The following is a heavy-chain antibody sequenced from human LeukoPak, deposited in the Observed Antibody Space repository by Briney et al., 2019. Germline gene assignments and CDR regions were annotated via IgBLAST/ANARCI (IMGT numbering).Heavy chain of an antibody. CDR2: ISSSSSLI. D-gene: IGHD4-23*01. V-gene: IGHV3-21*05. CDR3: ARGGSGNSNWFDP. Sequence: GGSLTLSCAASGFTFSSYSMNWVRQAPGRGLEWVSYISSSSSLIHYADSVKGRFTISRDNAKNSLDLQMNSLRVEDTALYYCARGGSGNSNWFDPWGQGTLVTVSS. CDR1: GFTFSSYS. J-gene: IGHJ5*02.